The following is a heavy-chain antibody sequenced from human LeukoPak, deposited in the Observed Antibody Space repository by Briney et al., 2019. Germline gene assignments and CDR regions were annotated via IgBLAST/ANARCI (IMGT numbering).Heavy chain of an antibody. CDR3: ARAPGGHDYYSDY. CDR2: ISPKSGVK. V-gene: IGHV1-2*02. CDR1: GYTFTDYF. D-gene: IGHD5-12*01. Sequence: ASVRVSCKASGYTFTDYFIHWVRQAPGQGLGWMGWISPKSGVKIYAQKFQGRVTMTRDTSINTAYMELNRLKSDDTAVYYCARAPGGHDYYSDYWGQGTLVTVSS. J-gene: IGHJ4*02.